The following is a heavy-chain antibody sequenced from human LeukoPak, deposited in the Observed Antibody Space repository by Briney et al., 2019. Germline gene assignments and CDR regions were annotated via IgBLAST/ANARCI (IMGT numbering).Heavy chain of an antibody. Sequence: GSSVKVSCKASGYTFTDYYMHWVRQAPGQGPEGMEWINPNSGGTKYAQHFQGRVTMTRDTSITTAYMELSRLTSDDTAMYYCARDAGSSRILSHWGQGTLVTDSS. CDR2: INPNSGGT. CDR3: ARDAGSSRILSH. J-gene: IGHJ4*02. CDR1: GYTFTDYY. D-gene: IGHD2-15*01. V-gene: IGHV1-2*02.